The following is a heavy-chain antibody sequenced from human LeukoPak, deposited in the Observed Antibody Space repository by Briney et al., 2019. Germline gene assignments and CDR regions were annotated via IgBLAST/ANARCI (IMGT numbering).Heavy chain of an antibody. D-gene: IGHD1-26*01. CDR2: ISYDGGMQ. J-gene: IGHJ4*02. V-gene: IGHV3-30-3*01. CDR1: GFTFSTFA. CDR3: ARESGSYYAPRLDH. Sequence: GRSLRLFCAASGFTFSTFAMYWVRQAPGKGLEWVSFISYDGGMQYCADSVKGRFTISRDNSKNTLYMQMNSLTAEDTALYYCARESGSYYAPRLDHWGQGTLVTVSS.